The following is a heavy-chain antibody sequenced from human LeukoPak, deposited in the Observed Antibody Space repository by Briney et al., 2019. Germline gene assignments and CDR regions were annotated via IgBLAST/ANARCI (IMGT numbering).Heavy chain of an antibody. CDR1: GYTFTSYG. CDR3: ARDPLSYGSGSYTLGRVLAATNWFDP. V-gene: IGHV1-18*01. Sequence: ASVKVSCKASGYTFTSYGISWVRQAPGQGLEWMGWISAYNGNTNYAQKLQGRVTMTTDTSTRTAYMELRSLRSDDPAVYYCARDPLSYGSGSYTLGRVLAATNWFDPWGQGTLVTVSS. CDR2: ISAYNGNT. J-gene: IGHJ5*02. D-gene: IGHD3-10*01.